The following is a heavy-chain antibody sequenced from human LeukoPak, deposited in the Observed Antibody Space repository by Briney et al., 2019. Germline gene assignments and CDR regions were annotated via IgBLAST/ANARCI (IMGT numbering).Heavy chain of an antibody. V-gene: IGHV4-34*01. D-gene: IGHD3-3*01. J-gene: IGHJ4*02. CDR2: INHSGST. CDR1: GGSFSGYY. Sequence: SETLSLTCAVYGGSFSGYYWSWIRQPPGKGLEWIGEINHSGSTNYNPSLRSRVTVSVHTSKNQLSLKVSSVTAADTAVYFCARGGTYYDFWSSDYWGQGSLVTVSS. CDR3: ARGGTYYDFWSSDY.